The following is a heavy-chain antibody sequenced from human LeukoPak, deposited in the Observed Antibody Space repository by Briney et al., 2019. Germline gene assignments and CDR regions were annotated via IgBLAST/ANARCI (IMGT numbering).Heavy chain of an antibody. V-gene: IGHV3-23*01. CDR2: TSTSGGSA. J-gene: IGHJ4*02. CDR1: GFTFSNNA. D-gene: IGHD1-7*01. CDR3: ARDYWWNYDY. Sequence: GGSLRLSCAASGFTFSNNAMSWVRQAPGKGLEWVSATSTSGGSAYYADSVKGRFTISRDNSKNTIYLQMDSLRAEDTAIYYCARDYWWNYDYWGQGTLVTVSS.